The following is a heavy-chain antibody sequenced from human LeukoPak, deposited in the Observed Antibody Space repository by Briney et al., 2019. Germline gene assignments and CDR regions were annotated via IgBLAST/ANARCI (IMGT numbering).Heavy chain of an antibody. CDR3: VCTSCSDP. Sequence: PGGSLRLSCAASGFTFSSYGMHWVRQAPGKGLEWVAVISYDGSNKYYADSVKGRFTISRDNSKNTLYLQMNSLRAEDTAVYYCVCTSCSDPWGQGTLVTVSS. J-gene: IGHJ5*02. D-gene: IGHD2-2*01. CDR1: GFTFSSYG. CDR2: ISYDGSNK. V-gene: IGHV3-30*03.